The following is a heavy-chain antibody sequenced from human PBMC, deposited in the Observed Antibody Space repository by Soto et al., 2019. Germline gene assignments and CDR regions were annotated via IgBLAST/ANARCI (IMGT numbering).Heavy chain of an antibody. CDR2: MNPNTGNS. D-gene: IGHD3-10*01. J-gene: IGHJ4*02. Sequence: ASVKVSCKASGYTFTSYDIYWVRQATGQGLEWMGWMNPNTGNSGYAQKFQGRVTMTSNTSITTAHMELSSLRPDDTAVYYCVRDLDGSGSYYTDYWGQGTLVTVSS. V-gene: IGHV1-8*01. CDR3: VRDLDGSGSYYTDY. CDR1: GYTFTSYD.